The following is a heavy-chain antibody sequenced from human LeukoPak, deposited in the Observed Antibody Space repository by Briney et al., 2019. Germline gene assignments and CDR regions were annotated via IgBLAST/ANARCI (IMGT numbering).Heavy chain of an antibody. CDR2: IYHSGSP. V-gene: IGHV4-4*02. CDR3: ARVNINNWHSCDY. CDR1: GGSISSNNW. J-gene: IGHJ4*02. Sequence: GTLSLTCAVSGGSISSNNWWGWVRQPPGKGLEWIGEIYHSGSPNYNPSLKSRVTISVDKSRNHFSLNLSPVAAADTAVYYCARVNINNWHSCDYWGQGTLVTVSS. D-gene: IGHD1-1*01.